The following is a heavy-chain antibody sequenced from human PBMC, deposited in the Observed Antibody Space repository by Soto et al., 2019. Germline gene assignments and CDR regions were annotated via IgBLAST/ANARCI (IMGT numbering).Heavy chain of an antibody. CDR2: ISYDGSNK. Sequence: GGSLRLSCAASGFTFSSYAMHWVRQAPGKGLEWVAVISYDGSNKYYADSVKGRFTISRDNSKNTLYLQMNSLRAEDTAVYYCARDSSKRYFDWLPKQYYYYGMDVWGQGTTVTVSS. CDR1: GFTFSSYA. D-gene: IGHD3-9*01. V-gene: IGHV3-30-3*01. J-gene: IGHJ6*02. CDR3: ARDSSKRYFDWLPKQYYYYGMDV.